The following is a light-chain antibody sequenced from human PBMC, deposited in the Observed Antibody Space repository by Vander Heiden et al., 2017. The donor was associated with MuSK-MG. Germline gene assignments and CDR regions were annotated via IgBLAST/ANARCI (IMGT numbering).Light chain of an antibody. J-gene: IGKJ1*01. V-gene: IGKV3-15*01. Sequence: EIVMTQSPATLSVSLGERATLSCRASQSVSSNLAWYQQKPGQAPRLLIYGASTRATGIPARFSGSGSGTEFTLTISSLQSEDLAVYYWQQDDTLQTFGQGTKVATK. CDR2: GAS. CDR3: QQDDTLQT. CDR1: QSVSSN.